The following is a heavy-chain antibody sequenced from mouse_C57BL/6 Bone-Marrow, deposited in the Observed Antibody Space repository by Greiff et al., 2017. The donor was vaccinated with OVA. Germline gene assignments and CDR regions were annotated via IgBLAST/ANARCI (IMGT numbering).Heavy chain of an antibody. D-gene: IGHD2-4*01. CDR2: IDPSDSYT. J-gene: IGHJ2*01. V-gene: IGHV1-69*01. CDR1: GYTFTSYW. CDR3: ARDDYDWDYFDY. Sequence: VQLQQSGAELVMPGASVKLSCKASGYTFTSYWMHWVKQRPGPGLEWIGEIDPSDSYTNYNQKFKGKSTLTVDKSSSTAYMQLSSLTSEDSAVYYCARDDYDWDYFDYWGQGTTLTVSS.